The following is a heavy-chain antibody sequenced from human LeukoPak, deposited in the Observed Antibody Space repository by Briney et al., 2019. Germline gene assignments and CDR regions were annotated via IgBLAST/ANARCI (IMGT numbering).Heavy chain of an antibody. Sequence: GASVKVSCKASGYTFTGYYMHWMRQAPGQGLEWMGWINPNSGGTNYAQKLQGRVTMTRDTSISTAYMELSRLRSDDTAVYYCARSRMVRGVMSWFDPWGQGTLVTVSS. CDR3: ARSRMVRGVMSWFDP. V-gene: IGHV1-2*02. CDR2: INPNSGGT. CDR1: GYTFTGYY. J-gene: IGHJ5*02. D-gene: IGHD3-10*01.